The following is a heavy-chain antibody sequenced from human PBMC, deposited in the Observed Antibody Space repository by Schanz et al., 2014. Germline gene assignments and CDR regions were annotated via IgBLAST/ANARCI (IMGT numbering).Heavy chain of an antibody. CDR3: ARGRARQLVHWFDP. CDR2: LSGGSSYI. J-gene: IGHJ5*02. D-gene: IGHD6-13*01. CDR1: GFTVSDHY. V-gene: IGHV3-21*01. Sequence: EVQLVESGGGLVQPGGSLRLSCAVSGFTVSDHYMDWVRQAPGKGLEWVSSLSGGSSYIFYADSVKGRFTISRDNARYSLYLEMNSLRAEDTAVYYCARGRARQLVHWFDPWGQGTLVTVSS.